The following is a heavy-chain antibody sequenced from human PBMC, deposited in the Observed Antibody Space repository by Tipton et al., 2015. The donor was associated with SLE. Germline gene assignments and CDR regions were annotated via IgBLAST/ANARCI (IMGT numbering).Heavy chain of an antibody. J-gene: IGHJ4*02. CDR3: ARGRRPTIRHFDGPKGAFFDS. V-gene: IGHV4-34*01. CDR2: TNESGIT. Sequence: LRLSCAVYGGSFNGHYWNWFRQPPGKGLEWIGETNESGITHYNSSLKSRITISVDTSKSQFSLQLHSVTAADSALYYCARGRRPTIRHFDGPKGAFFDSWGQGNLVTVSS. D-gene: IGHD3-9*01. CDR1: GGSFNGHY.